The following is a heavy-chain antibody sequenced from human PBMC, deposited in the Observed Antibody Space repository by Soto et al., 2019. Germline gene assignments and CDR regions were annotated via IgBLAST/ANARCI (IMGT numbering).Heavy chain of an antibody. V-gene: IGHV3-23*01. J-gene: IGHJ4*02. Sequence: EVQLLESGGGLVQPGGSLRLSCAASGFTFSSYAMSWVRQAPGKGLEWVSAISGSGGSTYYADSVKGRFTISRDKSKNALELQMNSVRAEDTAVDYCVKDRVLVVANDFRGQGTLVTVSS. CDR3: VKDRVLVVANDF. D-gene: IGHD2-15*01. CDR1: GFTFSSYA. CDR2: ISGSGGST.